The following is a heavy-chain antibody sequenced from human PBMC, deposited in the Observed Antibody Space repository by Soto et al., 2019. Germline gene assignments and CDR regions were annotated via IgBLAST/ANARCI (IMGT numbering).Heavy chain of an antibody. CDR2: IKSKTDGGTT. D-gene: IGHD5-12*01. CDR3: ARGWGWLPSY. CDR1: GFTFSNAW. J-gene: IGHJ4*02. V-gene: IGHV3-15*01. Sequence: GGSLRLSCATSGFTFSNAWMSWVRQAPGKGLEWVGRIKSKTDGGTTDYAAPVKGRFTISRDDSKNTLYLQMNSLKTEDTAVYYCARGWGWLPSYWGQGTLVTVSS.